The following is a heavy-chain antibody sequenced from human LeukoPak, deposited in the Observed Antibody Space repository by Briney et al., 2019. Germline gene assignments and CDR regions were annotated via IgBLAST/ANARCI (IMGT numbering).Heavy chain of an antibody. CDR1: GGSISSYF. V-gene: IGHV4-59*01. J-gene: IGHJ6*02. Sequence: SETLSLTCTVSGGSISSYFWSWIRQPPGKELEWIGYIYYSGSTNYNPSLKSRVTISVDTSKNQFSLKLSSVTAADTAVYYCARDGGYSYGYFDYYYYGMDVWGQGTTVTVSS. CDR3: ARDGGYSYGYFDYYYYGMDV. CDR2: IYYSGST. D-gene: IGHD5-18*01.